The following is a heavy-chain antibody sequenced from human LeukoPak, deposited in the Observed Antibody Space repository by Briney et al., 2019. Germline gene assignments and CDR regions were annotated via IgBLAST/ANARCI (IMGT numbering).Heavy chain of an antibody. CDR2: ISNEGAT. D-gene: IGHD6-13*01. Sequence: GGSLRLSCAASGFSVSASYTSWVRQAPGKGLESVSVISNEGATYYADSVKGRFSISRDNSKNTLYLQMNSLRAEDTAVYYCARDPGWQQLVLGFDYWGQGTLVTVSS. V-gene: IGHV3-53*05. CDR3: ARDPGWQQLVLGFDY. CDR1: GFSVSASY. J-gene: IGHJ4*02.